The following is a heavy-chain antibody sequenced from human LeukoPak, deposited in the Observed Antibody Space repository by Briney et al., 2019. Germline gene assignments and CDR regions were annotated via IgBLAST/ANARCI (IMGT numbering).Heavy chain of an antibody. D-gene: IGHD2-15*01. CDR2: ISYDGSNK. J-gene: IGHJ4*02. CDR3: ASGRGGRGGINYFDY. V-gene: IGHV3-30*03. CDR1: GFTFSSYG. Sequence: GGSLRLSCAASGFTFSSYGMHWVRQAPGKGLEWVAVISYDGSNKYYVDSVKGRFTISRDNSKNTLYLQMNSLRAEDTALYYCASGRGGRGGINYFDYWGQGALVAVSS.